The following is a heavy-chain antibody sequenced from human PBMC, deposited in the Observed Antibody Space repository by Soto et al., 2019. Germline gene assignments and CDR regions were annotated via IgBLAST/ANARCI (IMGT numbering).Heavy chain of an antibody. D-gene: IGHD3-3*01. CDR1: GFTFSSYG. J-gene: IGHJ4*02. V-gene: IGHV3-33*01. CDR2: IWYDGSNK. Sequence: GGSLRLSCAASGFTFSSYGMHWVRQAPGKGLEGVAVIWYDGSNKYYADSVKGRFTISRDNSKNTLYLQMNSLRAEDTAVYYCARVVPYYDFWSGYYRLDYFDYWGQGTLVTVSS. CDR3: ARVVPYYDFWSGYYRLDYFDY.